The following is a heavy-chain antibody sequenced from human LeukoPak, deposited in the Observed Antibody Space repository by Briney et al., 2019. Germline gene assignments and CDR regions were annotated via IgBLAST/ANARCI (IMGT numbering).Heavy chain of an antibody. D-gene: IGHD2-2*01. CDR2: IIPISGTA. Sequence: ASVKVSCTASGGTFSSHAIAWVRHAPGQGPEWMGGIIPISGTANYAQKFQGRVTITTDESTSTAYLELSSLASDDAAVYYCARGLQYQLLKALGRYYMDVWGEGTTVTVSS. J-gene: IGHJ6*03. V-gene: IGHV1-69*05. CDR3: ARGLQYQLLKALGRYYMDV. CDR1: GGTFSSHA.